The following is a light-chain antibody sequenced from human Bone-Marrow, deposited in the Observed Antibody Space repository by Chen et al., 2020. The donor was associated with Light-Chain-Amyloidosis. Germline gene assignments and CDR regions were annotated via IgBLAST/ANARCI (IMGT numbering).Light chain of an antibody. Sequence: EIVLTQSPATLSLSPGERATLSSRHSQRVSSSLAWYQQKPGQAPRLLIYDASNRATGIPARFSGSGSGTDFTLTISSLEPEDFAVYYCQQRSNWLTFGGGTKVEIK. CDR1: QRVSSS. J-gene: IGKJ4*01. CDR2: DAS. CDR3: QQRSNWLT. V-gene: IGKV3-11*01.